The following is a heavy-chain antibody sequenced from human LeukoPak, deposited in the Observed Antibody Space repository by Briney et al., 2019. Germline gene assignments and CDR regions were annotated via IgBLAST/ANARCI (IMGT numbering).Heavy chain of an antibody. J-gene: IGHJ3*02. V-gene: IGHV3-7*01. CDR1: EFTFSTYW. CDR3: ARHRSGGSQDDAFDI. Sequence: GRSLRLSCPASEFTFSTYWMSWVRQPPGKGREWVGDIKQDGSEKYYVHSVKGRFTISRQNAKNSLFLQMNSLRAEDTAVYYCARHRSGGSQDDAFDIWGQGTMVTVSS. CDR2: IKQDGSEK. D-gene: IGHD2-15*01.